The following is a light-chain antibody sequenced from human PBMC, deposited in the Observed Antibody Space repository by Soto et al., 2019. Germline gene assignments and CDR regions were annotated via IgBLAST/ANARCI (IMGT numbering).Light chain of an antibody. V-gene: IGKV3-15*01. CDR1: QSVSSN. CDR2: GAS. Sequence: EIVMTQSPATLSESPGERATLSCRASQSVSSNLAWYQQKPGQAPRLLIYGASTRATGIPARFSGSGSGTDFTLTISSLEPEDFAVYYCQQRSNWPLTSGPGTKVDI. J-gene: IGKJ3*01. CDR3: QQRSNWPLT.